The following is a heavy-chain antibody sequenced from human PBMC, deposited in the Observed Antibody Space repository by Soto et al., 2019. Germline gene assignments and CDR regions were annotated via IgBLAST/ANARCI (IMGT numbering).Heavy chain of an antibody. CDR1: GGSISSGGYF. J-gene: IGHJ5*02. Sequence: PSETLSLTCTVSGGSISSGGYFWSWIRQHPGKGLEWIGYIYYSGSTYYNPSLKSRVTISVDTSKNQFSLKLSSVTAADTAVYYCASSVAVRRGSDWFDLWGQGTRVTVFS. D-gene: IGHD2-15*01. CDR3: ASSVAVRRGSDWFDL. V-gene: IGHV4-31*03. CDR2: IYYSGST.